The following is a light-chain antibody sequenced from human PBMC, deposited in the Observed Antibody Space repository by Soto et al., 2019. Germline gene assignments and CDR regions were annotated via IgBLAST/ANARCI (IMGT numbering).Light chain of an antibody. CDR2: WAS. CDR1: QSVLHSPNNKNY. J-gene: IGKJ1*01. CDR3: QQYYTNSWS. V-gene: IGKV4-1*01. Sequence: DILMTQSPDSLAVSLGERATINCKSSQSVLHSPNNKNYLAWYQHKPGQPPKMLIYWASSRESGVPDRFSGSGSGTDFTLTISSLQSEDVAVYYCQQYYTNSWSFGQGTKVDIK.